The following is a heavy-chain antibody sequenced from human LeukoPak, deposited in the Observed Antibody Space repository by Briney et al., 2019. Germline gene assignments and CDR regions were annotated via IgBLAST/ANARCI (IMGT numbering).Heavy chain of an antibody. J-gene: IGHJ4*02. CDR3: TSPYDYVWGSYRSPKEGLYY. CDR1: GFTFGDYA. CDR2: IRSKAYGGTT. V-gene: IGHV3-49*04. D-gene: IGHD3-16*02. Sequence: GGSLRLSCTASGFTFGDYAMSWVRQAPGKGLEWVGFIRSKAYGGTTEYAASVKGRFTISRDDSKSIAYLQMNSLKTEDTAVYYCTSPYDYVWGSYRSPKEGLYYWGQGTLVTVSS.